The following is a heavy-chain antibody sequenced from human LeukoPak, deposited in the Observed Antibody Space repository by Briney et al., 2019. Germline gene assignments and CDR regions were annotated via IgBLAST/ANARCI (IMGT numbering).Heavy chain of an antibody. CDR1: GGSISSYY. CDR2: IYSSGST. Sequence: PSEILSLTCTVSGGSISSYYWSWIRQPPGKGLEWIGYIYSSGSTDYNPSLKSRVTISLDTSKNQFSLKLSSVTAADTAVYYCARDPIPYGPFDYWGQGTLVTVSS. D-gene: IGHD4-17*01. CDR3: ARDPIPYGPFDY. J-gene: IGHJ4*02. V-gene: IGHV4-59*01.